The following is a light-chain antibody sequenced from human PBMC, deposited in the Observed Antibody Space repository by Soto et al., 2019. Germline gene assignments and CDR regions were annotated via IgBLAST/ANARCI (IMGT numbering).Light chain of an antibody. Sequence: DIWMTQSPSSVSASVGDRVTITCRASQSISSWLAWYQQKPGKAPQLLIYAASSLQSWVPSRFSGSGSGTEFTLTISSLQPEEVATYYCQHAHSFPFTFGPGTKVDF. CDR2: AAS. J-gene: IGKJ3*01. V-gene: IGKV1-12*01. CDR1: QSISSW. CDR3: QHAHSFPFT.